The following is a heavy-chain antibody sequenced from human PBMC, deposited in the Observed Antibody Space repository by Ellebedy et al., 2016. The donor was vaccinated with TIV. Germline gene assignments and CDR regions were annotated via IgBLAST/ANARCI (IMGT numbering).Heavy chain of an antibody. V-gene: IGHV3-23*01. J-gene: IGHJ4*02. CDR3: AIGTPPTY. D-gene: IGHD1-7*01. Sequence: GGSLRLSXAASGFTFSSYAMSWVRQAPGKGLEWVSAISGSGGSTYYADSVKGRFTISRENAKNSLYLQMNSLRAGDTAVYYCAIGTPPTYWGQGTLVTVSS. CDR2: ISGSGGST. CDR1: GFTFSSYA.